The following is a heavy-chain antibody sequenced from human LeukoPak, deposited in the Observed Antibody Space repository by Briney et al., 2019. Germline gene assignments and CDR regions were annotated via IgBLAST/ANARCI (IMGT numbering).Heavy chain of an antibody. CDR1: GYTFINYG. Sequence: ASVKVSCKASGYTFINYGISWVRQAPGQGLEWMGWIGGYNGNTKYAQKLQGRVTMTTDTSTRTAYMELRSLRSDDTAGYYCARDSSDLSSSWYNSAWGQGTLVTAPS. CDR2: IGGYNGNT. CDR3: ARDSSDLSSSWYNSA. V-gene: IGHV1-18*01. J-gene: IGHJ5*02. D-gene: IGHD6-13*01.